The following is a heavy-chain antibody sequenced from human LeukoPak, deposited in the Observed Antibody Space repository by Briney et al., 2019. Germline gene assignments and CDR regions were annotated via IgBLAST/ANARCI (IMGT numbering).Heavy chain of an antibody. J-gene: IGHJ4*02. V-gene: IGHV3-20*04. Sequence: GGSLRLSCAASGFTFDHYVMTWVRQAPGKGLEWVSGINWKGDSTGYADSVRGRVTISRDTAKNSLYLQMNSLRAEDTALYYCAKRKGPYASGSYYDSWGQGTLVTVSS. D-gene: IGHD3-10*01. CDR1: GFTFDHYV. CDR3: AKRKGPYASGSYYDS. CDR2: INWKGDST.